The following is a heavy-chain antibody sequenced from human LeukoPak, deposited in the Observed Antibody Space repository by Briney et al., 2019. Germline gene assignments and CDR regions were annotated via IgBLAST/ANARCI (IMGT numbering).Heavy chain of an antibody. Sequence: PGGSLRLSCAASGFTFSSYWMSWVRRAPGKGLEWVSYISSSSSTIYYADSVKGRFTISRDNAKNSLYLQMNSLRAEDTAVYYCARDSPDYWGQGTLVTVSS. J-gene: IGHJ4*02. V-gene: IGHV3-48*01. CDR2: ISSSSSTI. CDR3: ARDSPDY. CDR1: GFTFSSYW.